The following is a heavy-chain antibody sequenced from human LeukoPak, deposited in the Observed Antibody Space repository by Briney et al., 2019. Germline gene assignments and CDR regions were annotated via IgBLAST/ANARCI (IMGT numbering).Heavy chain of an antibody. Sequence: PSETLSLTCTVSGGSISSSSYYWGWIRQPPGKGLEWIGSIYYSGSTYYNPSLKSRVTISVDTSKNQFSLKLRSVTAADTAVYYCARTIVVVPAATRVFDYWGQGTLVTVSS. V-gene: IGHV4-39*01. CDR2: IYYSGST. CDR1: GGSISSSSYY. J-gene: IGHJ4*02. CDR3: ARTIVVVPAATRVFDY. D-gene: IGHD2-2*01.